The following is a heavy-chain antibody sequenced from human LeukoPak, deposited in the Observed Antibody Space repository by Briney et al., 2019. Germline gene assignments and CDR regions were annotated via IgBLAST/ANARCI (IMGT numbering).Heavy chain of an antibody. CDR3: VKDTERVTIGAFDI. D-gene: IGHD5-24*01. CDR2: ITTRSSYM. Sequence: PGGSLRLSCAASGFTFSDYTMNWVRQAPGKGLEWVACITTRSSYMYYADSVKGRFTISRDNAKNTLYLQMNSLRAEDTAIYYCVKDTERVTIGAFDIWGQGTVVTVSS. CDR1: GFTFSDYT. J-gene: IGHJ3*02. V-gene: IGHV3-21*04.